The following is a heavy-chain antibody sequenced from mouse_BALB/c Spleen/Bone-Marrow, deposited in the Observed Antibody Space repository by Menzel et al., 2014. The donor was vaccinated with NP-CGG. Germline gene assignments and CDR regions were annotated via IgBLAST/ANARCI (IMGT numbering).Heavy chain of an antibody. V-gene: IGHV4-1*02. J-gene: IGHJ3*01. CDR1: GFDFSRYW. D-gene: IGHD1-2*01. Sequence: EVKLMESGGGLVQPGGSLKLSCAASGFDFSRYWMTWVRQAPGKGLEWIGEINPDSSTINYAPSLKDKFIVSRDNAKNTLYLQMSKVRSEDTALYYCAKNYYYGYVAYWGQGTLVTVSA. CDR3: AKNYYYGYVAY. CDR2: INPDSSTI.